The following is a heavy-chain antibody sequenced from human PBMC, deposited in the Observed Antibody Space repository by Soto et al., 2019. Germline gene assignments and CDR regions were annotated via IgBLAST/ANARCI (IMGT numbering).Heavy chain of an antibody. CDR1: GFTFSDYA. J-gene: IGHJ4*02. D-gene: IGHD6-19*01. V-gene: IGHV3-23*01. CDR2: ISGSGGST. CDR3: AKYSSGWFPTFYFDS. Sequence: GGSLRLSCAASGFTFSDYAMTWVRQAPGKGLEWVSAISGSGGSTYYADSVKGRFAISRDNSKNTLYLQMNSLRAEDTAAYYCAKYSSGWFPTFYFDSWGQGTLVTVSS.